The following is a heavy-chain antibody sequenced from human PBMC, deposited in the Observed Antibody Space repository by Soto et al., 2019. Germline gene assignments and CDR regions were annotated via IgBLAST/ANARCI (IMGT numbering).Heavy chain of an antibody. CDR3: AREYPLVAFDY. CDR1: GFTFSSYG. CDR2: IWYDGSNK. V-gene: IGHV3-33*01. Sequence: QVQLVESGGGVVQPGRSLRLSCAASGFTFSSYGMHWVRQAPGKGLEWVAVIWYDGSNKYYADSVKGRFTISRDNSKNTLYLQMNSLRAEDTAVYYCAREYPLVAFDYWGQGTLVTVSS. D-gene: IGHD5-12*01. J-gene: IGHJ4*02.